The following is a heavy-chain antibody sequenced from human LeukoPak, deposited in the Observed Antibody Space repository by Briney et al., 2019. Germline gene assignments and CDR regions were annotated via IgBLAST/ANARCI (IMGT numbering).Heavy chain of an antibody. V-gene: IGHV3-30-3*01. Sequence: GGSLRLSCAASGFTFSSYAMHWVRQAPGKGLEWAAVISYDGSNKYYADSVKGRFTISRDNSKNTLYLQMNSLRAEDTAVYYCAREDGSGSYYGLFYYGMDVWGQGTTVTVSS. J-gene: IGHJ6*02. D-gene: IGHD3-10*01. CDR2: ISYDGSNK. CDR1: GFTFSSYA. CDR3: AREDGSGSYYGLFYYGMDV.